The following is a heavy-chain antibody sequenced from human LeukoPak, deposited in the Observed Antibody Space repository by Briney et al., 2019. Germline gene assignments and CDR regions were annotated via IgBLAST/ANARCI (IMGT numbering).Heavy chain of an antibody. Sequence: SETLSLTCTVSGGSISSYYWSWIRQPAGKGLEWIGRIYTSGSTNYNPSLKSRVTMSVDTSKNQFSLKLSSVTAADTAVYYCARAGYSSSWYAQFPFSFDYWGQGTPVTVSS. J-gene: IGHJ4*02. D-gene: IGHD6-13*01. CDR1: GGSISSYY. CDR2: IYTSGST. CDR3: ARAGYSSSWYAQFPFSFDY. V-gene: IGHV4-4*07.